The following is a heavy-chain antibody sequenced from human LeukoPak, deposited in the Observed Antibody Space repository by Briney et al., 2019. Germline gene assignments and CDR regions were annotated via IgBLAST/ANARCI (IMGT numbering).Heavy chain of an antibody. J-gene: IGHJ4*02. CDR3: ARAAITGIFDY. CDR2: ITPLFGTA. Sequence: GASVKVSCKASGGTFSKYTISWVRQRPGQGLEWMGGITPLFGTANYAQKFQGRVTITADESTSTAYMELSSLRSEDTAVYYCARAAITGIFDYWGQGTLVTVSS. D-gene: IGHD1-20*01. CDR1: GGTFSKYT. V-gene: IGHV1-69*13.